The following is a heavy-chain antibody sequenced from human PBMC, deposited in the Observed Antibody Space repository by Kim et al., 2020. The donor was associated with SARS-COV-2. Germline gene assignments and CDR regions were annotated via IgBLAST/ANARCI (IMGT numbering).Heavy chain of an antibody. D-gene: IGHD2-15*01. CDR1: GGSFSGYY. Sequence: SETLSLTCAVYGGSFSGYYWSWIRQPPGKGLEWIGEINHSGSTNYNPSLKSRVTISVDTSKNQFSLKLSSVTAADTAVYYCARGRGGTSWFDPWGQGTLVTVSS. CDR3: ARGRGGTSWFDP. CDR2: INHSGST. J-gene: IGHJ5*02. V-gene: IGHV4-34*01.